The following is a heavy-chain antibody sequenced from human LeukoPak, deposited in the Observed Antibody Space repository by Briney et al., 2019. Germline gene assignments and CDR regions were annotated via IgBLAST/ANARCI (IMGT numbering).Heavy chain of an antibody. CDR2: ISSSSSYI. J-gene: IGHJ4*02. D-gene: IGHD3-10*01. Sequence: SGGSLRLSCAASGFTFSSYEMNWVRQAPGKGLEWVSSISSSSSYIYYADSVKGRFTISRDNAKNSLYLQMNSLRAEDTAVYYCAKDLWYGEFLWGQGTLVTVSS. V-gene: IGHV3-21*01. CDR3: AKDLWYGEFL. CDR1: GFTFSSYE.